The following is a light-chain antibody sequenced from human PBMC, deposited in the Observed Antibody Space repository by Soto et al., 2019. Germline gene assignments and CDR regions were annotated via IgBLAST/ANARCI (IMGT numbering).Light chain of an antibody. J-gene: IGLJ1*01. CDR2: EGT. CDR3: CSFAGSSTYV. V-gene: IGLV2-23*01. Sequence: QSALTQPASVSGSPGQSITISCTGTSRDVGSYNLVFWYQQHPGNAPKLIIYEGTKRPSGVSYRFSGSKSGNTASLTISGLQEEDEGDYHCCSFAGSSTYVFGTGTKVTVL. CDR1: SRDVGSYNL.